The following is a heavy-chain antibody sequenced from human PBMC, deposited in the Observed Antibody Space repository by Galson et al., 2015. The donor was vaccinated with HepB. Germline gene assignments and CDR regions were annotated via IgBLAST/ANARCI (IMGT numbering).Heavy chain of an antibody. D-gene: IGHD3-10*01. V-gene: IGHV5-51*01. CDR2: IYPGDSDT. CDR3: ASAVTVRGVISRFEFDY. Sequence: QSGAEVKKPGESLKISCKGSGYSFTSYWIGWVRQMPGKGLEWMGIIYPGDSDTRYSPSFQGQVTISADKSISTAYLQWSSLKASDTAMYYCASAVTVRGVISRFEFDYWGQGTLVTVSS. CDR1: GYSFTSYW. J-gene: IGHJ4*02.